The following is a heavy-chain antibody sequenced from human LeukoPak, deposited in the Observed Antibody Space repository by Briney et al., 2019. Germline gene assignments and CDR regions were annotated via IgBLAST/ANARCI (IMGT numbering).Heavy chain of an antibody. J-gene: IGHJ4*02. CDR3: ARDLYYDFWSGYYTTTDRFDY. D-gene: IGHD3-3*01. CDR1: GYTFTSYG. V-gene: IGHV1-18*01. Sequence: ASVKVSCKASGYTFTSYGISWVRQAPGQGLEWMGWISAYNGNTNYAQKLQGRVTMTTDTSTSTAYMELRSLRSDDTAVYYCARDLYYDFWSGYYTTTDRFDYWGQGTLVTVSS. CDR2: ISAYNGNT.